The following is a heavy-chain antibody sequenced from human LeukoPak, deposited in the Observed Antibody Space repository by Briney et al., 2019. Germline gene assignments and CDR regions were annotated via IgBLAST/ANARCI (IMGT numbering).Heavy chain of an antibody. CDR3: ARLGADSHYYDSSGYYDY. Sequence: GESLQISCKGSGYSFTSYWIGWVRQMPGKGLEWMGIIYPGDSDTRYSPSFQGQVTISADKSISTAYLQWSSLKASDTAMYYCARLGADSHYYDSSGYYDYWGQGTLVTVSS. D-gene: IGHD3-22*01. CDR2: IYPGDSDT. CDR1: GYSFTSYW. J-gene: IGHJ4*02. V-gene: IGHV5-51*01.